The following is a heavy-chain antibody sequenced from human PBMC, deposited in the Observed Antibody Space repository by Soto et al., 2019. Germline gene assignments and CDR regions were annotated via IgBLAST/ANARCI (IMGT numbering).Heavy chain of an antibody. CDR3: ARALSSSEARPFFGY. V-gene: IGHV1-69*13. Sequence: SVKVSCKASGDTFSSYAISWVRQAPGQGLEWMGGIIPIFGTANYAQKFQGRVTITADESTSTAYMELSSLRSEDTAVYYCARALSSSEARPFFGYWGQGTLVTVSS. CDR1: GDTFSSYA. J-gene: IGHJ4*02. D-gene: IGHD6-6*01. CDR2: IIPIFGTA.